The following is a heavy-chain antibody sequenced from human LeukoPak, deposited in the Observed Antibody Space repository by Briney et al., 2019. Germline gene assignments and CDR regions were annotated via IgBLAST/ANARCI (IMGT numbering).Heavy chain of an antibody. J-gene: IGHJ3*01. V-gene: IGHV3-15*01. Sequence: PGGSLRLSCVVSGFSFSSAWMSWARQAPGKGLEWVGRIKSEADGGTTTYAAHVKGRFTISTDDSKKTFFLQLNSLKTEDTAVYYCTTHFYFFDSGNYYILDTLHYWGQGTMVTVSS. D-gene: IGHD3-22*01. CDR3: TTHFYFFDSGNYYILDTLHY. CDR2: IKSEADGGTT. CDR1: GFSFSSAW.